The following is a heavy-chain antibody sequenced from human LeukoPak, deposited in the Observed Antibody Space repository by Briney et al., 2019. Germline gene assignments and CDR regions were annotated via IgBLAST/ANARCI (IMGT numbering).Heavy chain of an antibody. D-gene: IGHD3-22*01. Sequence: GGSLRLSCAASGFTFSSYAMSWVRQAPGKGLEWVSSITGSGVSTNNADSVKGRFTISRDNSENTLYLQMNSLRVEDTAVYYCVKTSSGYYYFDYWGQGTLVTVSS. V-gene: IGHV3-23*01. CDR3: VKTSSGYYYFDY. J-gene: IGHJ4*02. CDR2: ITGSGVST. CDR1: GFTFSSYA.